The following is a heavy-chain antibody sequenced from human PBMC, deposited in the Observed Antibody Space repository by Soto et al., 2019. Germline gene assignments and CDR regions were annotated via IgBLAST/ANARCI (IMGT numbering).Heavy chain of an antibody. Sequence: GGSVRLSCAASGFTFSSYAMGWVRQGPGKGLEWVAVVSIGGSTHYADSVRGRFTISRDNSKNTLSLQMNSLTAEDTAVYFCAKRRGAGGHFDYWGQGALVTVSS. CDR3: AKRRGAGGHFDY. J-gene: IGHJ4*02. CDR2: VSIGGST. V-gene: IGHV3-23*01. CDR1: GFTFSSYA. D-gene: IGHD2-15*01.